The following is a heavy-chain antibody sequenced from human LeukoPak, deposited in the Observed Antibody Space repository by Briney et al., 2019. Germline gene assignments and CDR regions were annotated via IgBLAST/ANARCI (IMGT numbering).Heavy chain of an antibody. CDR1: DGSISSSSYY. CDR3: ARAFGSYSGDDAFDI. D-gene: IGHD1-26*01. V-gene: IGHV4-39*07. CDR2: IYYSGST. Sequence: SETLSLTCSVSDGSISSSSYYWGWIRQPPGKGLEGIGSIYYSGSTYYNPSLKSRVTTSVDTTKNQFSLKLSSVTAADTAVYYCARAFGSYSGDDAFDIWGQGTMVTVSS. J-gene: IGHJ3*02.